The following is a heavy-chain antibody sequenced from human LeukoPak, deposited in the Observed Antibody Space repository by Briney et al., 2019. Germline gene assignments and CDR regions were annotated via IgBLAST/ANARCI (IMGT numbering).Heavy chain of an antibody. CDR2: IYYSGST. Sequence: SETLSLTCTVSGGSISSYYWSWIRQPPGKGLEWIGYIYYSGSTNYNPSLKSRVTISVDTSKNQFSLKLSSVTAADTAVYYCARGRLFDYWGQGTLVTVSS. CDR3: ARGRLFDY. V-gene: IGHV4-59*12. D-gene: IGHD2-21*02. CDR1: GGSISSYY. J-gene: IGHJ4*02.